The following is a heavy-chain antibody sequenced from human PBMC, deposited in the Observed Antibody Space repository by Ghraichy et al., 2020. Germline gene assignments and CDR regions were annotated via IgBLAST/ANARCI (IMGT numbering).Heavy chain of an antibody. CDR1: GGSISSSSYY. Sequence: SETLSLTCTVSGGSISSSSYYWGWIRQPPGKGLEWIGSIYYSGSTYYNPSLKSRVTISVDTSKNQFSLKLSSVTAADTAVYYCARRPTGGLYPFDIWGQGTMVTVSS. J-gene: IGHJ3*02. D-gene: IGHD1-26*01. V-gene: IGHV4-39*01. CDR2: IYYSGST. CDR3: ARRPTGGLYPFDI.